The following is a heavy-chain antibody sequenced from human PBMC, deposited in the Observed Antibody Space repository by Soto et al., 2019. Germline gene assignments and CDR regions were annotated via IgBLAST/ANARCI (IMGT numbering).Heavy chain of an antibody. Sequence: LRLSCAASGFTFDDYAMHWVRQAPGKGLEWVSGISWNSGSIGYADSVKGRFTISRDNAKNSLYLQMNSLRAEDTALYYCAKDTYYYDSSGYLYYYYGMDVWGQGTTVTVSS. V-gene: IGHV3-9*01. D-gene: IGHD3-22*01. J-gene: IGHJ6*02. CDR3: AKDTYYYDSSGYLYYYYGMDV. CDR1: GFTFDDYA. CDR2: ISWNSGSI.